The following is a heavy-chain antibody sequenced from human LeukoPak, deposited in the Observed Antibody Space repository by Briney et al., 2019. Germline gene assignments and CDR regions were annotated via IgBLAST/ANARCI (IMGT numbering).Heavy chain of an antibody. CDR1: GFTFSSYA. V-gene: IGHV3-23*01. CDR3: ARDRDYYDSSGYLDY. D-gene: IGHD3-22*01. CDR2: ISGSGGST. J-gene: IGHJ4*02. Sequence: GGSLRLSCAASGFTFSSYAMSWVRQAPGKGLEWVSAISGSGGSTYYADSVRGRFTISRDNSKNTLYLQMNSLRADDMAVYYCARDRDYYDSSGYLDYWGQGTLVTVSS.